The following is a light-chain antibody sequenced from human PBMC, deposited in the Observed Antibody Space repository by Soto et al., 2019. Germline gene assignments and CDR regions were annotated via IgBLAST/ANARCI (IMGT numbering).Light chain of an antibody. CDR1: QSVRSSS. CDR3: QQRSNWPYWT. V-gene: IGKV3D-20*02. CDR2: GAS. Sequence: EIVLTQSPGTLSLSPGERSTLSCSASQSVRSSSLAWYQQKPGQAPRLLIYGASSRATGIPVRFSGSGSGTEFTLTISSLEPEDFAVYYCQQRSNWPYWTFGQGTKVDI. J-gene: IGKJ1*01.